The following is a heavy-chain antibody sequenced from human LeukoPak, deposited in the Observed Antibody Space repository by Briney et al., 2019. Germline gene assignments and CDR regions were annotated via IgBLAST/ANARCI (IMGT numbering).Heavy chain of an antibody. CDR1: GFTFSSYW. CDR3: ARGGITIFGVVIIENFDY. CDR2: IKQDGSEK. Sequence: PGGSLRLPCAASGFTFSSYWMSWVRQAPGKGLEWVANIKQDGSEKYYVDSVKGRFTISRDNAKNSLYLQMNSLRAEDTAVYYCARGGITIFGVVIIENFDYWGQGTLVTVSS. D-gene: IGHD3-3*01. J-gene: IGHJ4*02. V-gene: IGHV3-7*04.